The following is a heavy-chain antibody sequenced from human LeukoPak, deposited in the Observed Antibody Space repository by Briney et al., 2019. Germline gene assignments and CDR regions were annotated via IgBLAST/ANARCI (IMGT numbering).Heavy chain of an antibody. CDR2: ISWNSGSI. CDR3: XXXXXXTVSGSYFSY. Sequence: GGSLRLSCAASGFTFDDYAMHWVRQAPGKGLEWVSGISWNSGSIGYADSVKGRFTISRDNAKNSLYLQMNSLRAEDTALYYCXXXXXXTVSGSYFSYWGQGTLVTVXX. J-gene: IGHJ4*02. D-gene: IGHD1-26*01. CDR1: GFTFDDYA. V-gene: IGHV3-9*01.